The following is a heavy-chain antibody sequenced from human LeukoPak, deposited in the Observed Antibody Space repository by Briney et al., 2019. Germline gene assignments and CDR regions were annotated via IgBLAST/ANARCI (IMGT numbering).Heavy chain of an antibody. CDR3: ARVRGDFETD. Sequence: SETLSLTCSVSGDSISIYYWTWIRQPPGKGLEWIGYRYYSGSTTYNPSLKSRVTISVDTSKSQFSLKLISVTAADTAIYYCARVRGDFETDWGQGTLVTVSS. V-gene: IGHV4-59*01. CDR2: RYYSGST. D-gene: IGHD3-16*01. CDR1: GDSISIYY. J-gene: IGHJ1*01.